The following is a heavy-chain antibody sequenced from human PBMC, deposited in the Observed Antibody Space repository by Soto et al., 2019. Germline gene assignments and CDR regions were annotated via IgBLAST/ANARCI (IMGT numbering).Heavy chain of an antibody. CDR2: ISWNSGSI. J-gene: IGHJ5*01. V-gene: IGHV3-9*01. CDR3: TRDPAPIGWFDY. CDR1: GFTFDDYA. Sequence: EVQLVESGGGLVQPGRSLRLSCAASGFTFDDYAMHWVRQAPGKGLEWVSGISWNSGSIGYADSVKGRFTISRDNAKNSLYLQMNSLRAEDTALYYCTRDPAPIGWFDYWGQGTLVTVSS.